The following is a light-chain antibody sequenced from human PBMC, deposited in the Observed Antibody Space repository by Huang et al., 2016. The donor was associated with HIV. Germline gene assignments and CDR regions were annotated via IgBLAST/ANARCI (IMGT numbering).Light chain of an antibody. CDR2: VAS. CDR3: QQYNAWPLT. J-gene: IGKJ4*01. Sequence: EIVMTQSRATQSVSPGERATLSCRAGQSVGSNFAWYQQKPGQAPRHLISVASTWAAGIPARFSGSGSGTDFVLTISNLQSEDFAIYYCQQYNAWPLTFGGGTKV. CDR1: QSVGSN. V-gene: IGKV3-15*01.